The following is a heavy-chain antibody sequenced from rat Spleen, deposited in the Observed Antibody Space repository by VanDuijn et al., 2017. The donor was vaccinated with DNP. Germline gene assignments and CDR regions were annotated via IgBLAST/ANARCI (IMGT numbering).Heavy chain of an antibody. CDR1: GFIFNNYG. CDR2: ITIGSGDT. V-gene: IGHV5S13*01. J-gene: IGHJ2*01. D-gene: IGHD1-9*01. Sequence: EVQLVESGGGLVQPGRSLKFSCAASGFIFNNYGMSWVRQTPTTGLEWVASITIGSGDTYYRDSVKGRFTISRDNAENTVYLQMNSLRSEDTATYYCAKGGTYYGYQGDYWGQGVMVTVSS. CDR3: AKGGTYYGYQGDY.